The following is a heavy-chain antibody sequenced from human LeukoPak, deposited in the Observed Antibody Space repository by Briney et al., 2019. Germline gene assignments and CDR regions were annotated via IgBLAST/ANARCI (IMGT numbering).Heavy chain of an antibody. CDR1: GFTFSSYW. J-gene: IGHJ4*02. CDR3: AKEVWYDSSGYSYYFDY. Sequence: GGSLRLSCEASGFTFSSYWMSWVRQAPGKGLEWVANIKQEGSEKYYVDSVKGRSTISRDNAKNSVFLQMNSLRAEDTAVYYCAKEVWYDSSGYSYYFDYWGQGTLVTVSS. D-gene: IGHD3-22*01. CDR2: IKQEGSEK. V-gene: IGHV3-7*03.